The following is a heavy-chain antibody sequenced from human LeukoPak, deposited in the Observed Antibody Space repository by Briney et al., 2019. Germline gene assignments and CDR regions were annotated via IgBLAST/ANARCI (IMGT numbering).Heavy chain of an antibody. J-gene: IGHJ6*03. V-gene: IGHV4-39*07. CDR1: GGSISSSSYY. CDR3: ARYSGYPNPYYYYYMDV. Sequence: SETLSLTCTVSGGSISSSSYYWGWIRQPPGKGLEWIGSIYYSGSTYYNPSLKSRVTISVDTSKNQFSLKLSSVTAADTAVYYCARYSGYPNPYYYYYMDVWGKGATVTVSS. D-gene: IGHD5-12*01. CDR2: IYYSGST.